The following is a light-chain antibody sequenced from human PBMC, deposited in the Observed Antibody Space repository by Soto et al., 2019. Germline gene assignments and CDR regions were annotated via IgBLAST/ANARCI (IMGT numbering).Light chain of an antibody. Sequence: DVVMTQSPATLAVSLGERAAINCKSSQNLLFTSNNKNSLAWYQQKPGQPPKLLIYWASTRESGAPDRFSGRGSGRDFTLTISSLQAEDVAVYYCQQYHTTPNTFGQGTKLEIK. CDR1: QNLLFTSNNKNS. CDR3: QQYHTTPNT. CDR2: WAS. J-gene: IGKJ2*01. V-gene: IGKV4-1*01.